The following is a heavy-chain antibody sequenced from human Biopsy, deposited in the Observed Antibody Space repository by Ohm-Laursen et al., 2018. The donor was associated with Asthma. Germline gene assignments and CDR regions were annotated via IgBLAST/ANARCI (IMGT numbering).Heavy chain of an antibody. D-gene: IGHD5-24*01. J-gene: IGHJ4*02. Sequence: TLSLTCAVSGGSISSGGYSWRWIRQPPGKGLEWIGYIYHRGSTYYNPSLKSRVTISVGRPKNQFSRKLSSVTAADTAVYYCARVKDGYNFDYWGQGTLVTVSS. CDR1: GGSISSGGYS. CDR2: IYHRGST. CDR3: ARVKDGYNFDY. V-gene: IGHV4-30-2*01.